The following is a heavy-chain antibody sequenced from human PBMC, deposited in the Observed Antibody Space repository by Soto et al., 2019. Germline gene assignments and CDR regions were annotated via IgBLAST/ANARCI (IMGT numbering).Heavy chain of an antibody. CDR3: ARGTLDTAMNRYYYYGMDV. Sequence: SVKVSCKASGGTFSSYAISWVRQAPGQGLEWMGGIIPIFGTANYAQKFQGRVTITADESTSTAYMELSSLRSEDTAVYYCARGTLDTAMNRYYYYGMDVCGQGTTVTVS. D-gene: IGHD5-18*01. V-gene: IGHV1-69*13. J-gene: IGHJ6*02. CDR2: IIPIFGTA. CDR1: GGTFSSYA.